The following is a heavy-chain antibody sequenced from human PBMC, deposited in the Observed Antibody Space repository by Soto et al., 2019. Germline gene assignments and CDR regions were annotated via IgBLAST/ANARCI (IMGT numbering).Heavy chain of an antibody. V-gene: IGHV1-18*04. CDR1: GYTFTSYG. D-gene: IGHD3-10*01. Sequence: GASVTVSCKASGYTFTSYGISWVRQAPGQELEWMGWISAYNGNTNYAQKLQGRVTMTTDTSTSTAYMELRSLRSDDTAVYYCAREKFGVVRGVIGYYYYGMDVWGQGTTVTVSS. CDR2: ISAYNGNT. J-gene: IGHJ6*02. CDR3: AREKFGVVRGVIGYYYYGMDV.